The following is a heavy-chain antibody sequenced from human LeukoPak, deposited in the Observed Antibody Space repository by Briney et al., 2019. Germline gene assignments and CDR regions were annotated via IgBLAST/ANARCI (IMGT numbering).Heavy chain of an antibody. CDR3: ATVGYSYGAFDY. CDR1: GHTFTSYD. D-gene: IGHD5-18*01. CDR2: MNPNSGNT. J-gene: IGHJ4*02. V-gene: IGHV1-8*01. Sequence: GASVKVSCKASGHTFTSYDINWVRQATGQGLEWMGWMNPNSGNTGYAQKFQGRVTMTRNTSISTAYMELSSLRSEDTAVYYCATVGYSYGAFDYWGQGTLVTVSS.